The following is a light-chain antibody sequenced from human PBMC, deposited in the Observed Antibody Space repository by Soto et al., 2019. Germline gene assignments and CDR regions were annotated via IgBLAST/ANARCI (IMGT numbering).Light chain of an antibody. CDR3: QVWDNSSDQYV. Sequence: SYELTQPPSVSVAPGQTARITCGVNDIGDKNVHWYQQRPGQAPVLVAYDDSDRPSGIPERLSGSNSGNTATLTITRVEAGDEADYYCQVWDNSSDQYVFGTGTKVTVL. V-gene: IGLV3-21*02. CDR1: DIGDKN. CDR2: DDS. J-gene: IGLJ1*01.